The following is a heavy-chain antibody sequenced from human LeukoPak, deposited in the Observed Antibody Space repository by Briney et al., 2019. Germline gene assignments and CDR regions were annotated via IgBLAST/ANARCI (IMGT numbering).Heavy chain of an antibody. CDR1: GFTLSDFW. D-gene: IGHD1-26*01. CDR3: AKDSPVATR. Sequence: PGGSLRLSCAASGFTLSDFWMSWVRQAPGKGLEWVSSITDSGDGTYYADSVKGRFTISRDDSKNTLYLQMNSLRVEDTAVYYCAKDSPVATRWGQGTLVTVSS. V-gene: IGHV3-23*01. CDR2: ITDSGDGT. J-gene: IGHJ4*02.